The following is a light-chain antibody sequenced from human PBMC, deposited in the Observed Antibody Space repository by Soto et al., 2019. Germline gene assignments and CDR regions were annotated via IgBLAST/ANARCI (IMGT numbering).Light chain of an antibody. J-gene: IGKJ3*01. Sequence: DIQMTQSPSSLSASVGDRVTITCRASQSISGYLNWYQQKPGKAPKLLIYAASSLQSGVPSRFSGSGSGTDFTLTITSLQPEDFATYYCQQTYRTPPTFGPGSKVDLK. V-gene: IGKV1-39*01. CDR3: QQTYRTPPT. CDR2: AAS. CDR1: QSISGY.